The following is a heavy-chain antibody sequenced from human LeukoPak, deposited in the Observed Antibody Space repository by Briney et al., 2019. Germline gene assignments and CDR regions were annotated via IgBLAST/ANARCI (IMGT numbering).Heavy chain of an antibody. J-gene: IGHJ6*03. D-gene: IGHD2-15*01. V-gene: IGHV4-59*12. Sequence: SETLSLTCTVSGGSISSDYWSWIRQPPGKGLEWIGYIHYSGSANYKPSLKSRVIISVDKSKNQFSPRLSSVTAADTAVYYCARSGKWSMDVWGKGTTVTVSS. CDR2: IHYSGSA. CDR1: GGSISSDY. CDR3: ARSGKWSMDV.